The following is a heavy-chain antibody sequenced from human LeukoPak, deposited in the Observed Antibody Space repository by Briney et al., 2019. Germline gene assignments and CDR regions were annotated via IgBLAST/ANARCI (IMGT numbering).Heavy chain of an antibody. CDR2: INQVESEK. CDR1: GFSFSSYW. CDR3: ARLSAYYYDSYFYYYMDV. V-gene: IGHV3-7*01. Sequence: PGGSLRLSCEASGFSFSSYWMSWVRQAPGKGPEWVANINQVESEKYSVDSVKGRFTISRDNAKNSVYLQMKNLRAEDTALYYCARLSAYYYDSYFYYYMDVWGKGTTVTVSS. D-gene: IGHD3-10*01. J-gene: IGHJ6*03.